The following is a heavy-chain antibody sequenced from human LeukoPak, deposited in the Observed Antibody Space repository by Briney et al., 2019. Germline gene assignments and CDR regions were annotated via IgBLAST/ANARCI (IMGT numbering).Heavy chain of an antibody. J-gene: IGHJ4*02. CDR1: GGSISGYY. CDR2: IYTSGST. Sequence: PSETLSLTCTVSGGSISGYYWSWIRRPAGKGLEWIGRIYTSGSTNYNPSLQSRVTLSVDTSHNQFSLKLSSVTVADTAVYYCAREAKLVDTAVVLDYWGQGTLVTVSS. D-gene: IGHD5-18*01. CDR3: AREAKLVDTAVVLDY. V-gene: IGHV4-4*07.